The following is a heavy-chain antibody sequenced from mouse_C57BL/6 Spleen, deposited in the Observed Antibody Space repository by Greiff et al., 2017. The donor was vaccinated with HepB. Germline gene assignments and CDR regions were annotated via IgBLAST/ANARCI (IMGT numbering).Heavy chain of an antibody. Sequence: QVQLQQSGAELVRPGASVTLSCKASGYTFTDYEMHWVKQTPVHGLEWIGAIDPETGGTAYNQKFKGKAILTADKYSSTAYMELRRLTSEDSAVYYCTRKAHSYGSFAYWGQGTLVTVSA. CDR3: TRKAHSYGSFAY. CDR2: IDPETGGT. D-gene: IGHD1-1*01. J-gene: IGHJ3*01. CDR1: GYTFTDYE. V-gene: IGHV1-15*01.